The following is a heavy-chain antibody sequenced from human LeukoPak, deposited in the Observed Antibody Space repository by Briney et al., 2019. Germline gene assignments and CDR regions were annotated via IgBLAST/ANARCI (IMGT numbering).Heavy chain of an antibody. CDR3: ARDPGYSNGWVFDY. CDR1: GFTFSNYG. V-gene: IGHV3-30*02. CDR2: IRPDGSNK. J-gene: IGHJ4*02. Sequence: PGGSLRLSCAASGFTFSNYGMHWVRQAPGKGLDWVAFIRPDGSNKYYADSVKGRFTFSRDNSKNTLFLEMNNLRADDTAVYFCARDPGYSNGWVFDYWGQGALVTVSS. D-gene: IGHD6-19*01.